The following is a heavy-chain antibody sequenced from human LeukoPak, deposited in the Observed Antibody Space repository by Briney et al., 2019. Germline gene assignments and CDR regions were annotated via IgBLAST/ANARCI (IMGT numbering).Heavy chain of an antibody. D-gene: IGHD6-6*01. CDR2: ISGSGGTT. CDR3: AKDYSGSSLSRWFDP. Sequence: GGSLRLSCAASGFTFSSYAMSWVRQAPGKGLEWVSAISGSGGTTYYADSVTGGFTISRDNSKNTLYLQMNSLRAEDTAVYYCAKDYSGSSLSRWFDPWGQGTLVTVSS. CDR1: GFTFSSYA. J-gene: IGHJ5*02. V-gene: IGHV3-23*01.